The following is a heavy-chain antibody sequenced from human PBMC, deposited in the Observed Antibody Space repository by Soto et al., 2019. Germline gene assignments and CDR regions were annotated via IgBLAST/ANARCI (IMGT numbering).Heavy chain of an antibody. J-gene: IGHJ4*02. CDR3: GRGRSGQIVVFY. V-gene: IGHV1-2*02. D-gene: IGHD1-26*01. Sequence: ASVKVSCKASGYTFTGHYIHWVRQAPEQGPEWMGEIGPESGATRYAQRFQGRVTMTRDMSITTVYMELNNLSPDDTAVYYCGRGRSGQIVVFYWGQGTPVTVTS. CDR2: IGPESGAT. CDR1: GYTFTGHY.